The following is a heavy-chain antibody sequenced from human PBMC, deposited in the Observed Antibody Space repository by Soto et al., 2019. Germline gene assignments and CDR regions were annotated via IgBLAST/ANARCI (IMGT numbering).Heavy chain of an antibody. V-gene: IGHV3-23*01. CDR3: AKAGLSGRCSSTSCYASFDY. J-gene: IGHJ4*02. D-gene: IGHD2-2*01. CDR1: GFTFSSYA. Sequence: GGSLRLSCAASGFTFSSYAMSWVRQAPGKGLEWVSAISGSGGSTYYADSVKGRFTISRDNSKNTLYLQMNSLRAEDTAVYYCAKAGLSGRCSSTSCYASFDYWGQGTLVTVSS. CDR2: ISGSGGST.